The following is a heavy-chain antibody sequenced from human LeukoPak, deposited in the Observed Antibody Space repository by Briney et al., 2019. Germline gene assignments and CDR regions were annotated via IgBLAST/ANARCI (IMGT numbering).Heavy chain of an antibody. V-gene: IGHV4-34*01. J-gene: IGHJ4*02. CDR2: INHSGST. CDR1: GGSFSGYY. Sequence: SETLSLTCAVYGGSFSGYYWGWIRQPPGKGLEWIGEINHSGSTNYNPSLKSRVTISVDTSKTQSPLKLSSVTAADTAVYYCARVKLDILTGYYIAFDYWGQGTLVTVSS. CDR3: ARVKLDILTGYYIAFDY. D-gene: IGHD3-9*01.